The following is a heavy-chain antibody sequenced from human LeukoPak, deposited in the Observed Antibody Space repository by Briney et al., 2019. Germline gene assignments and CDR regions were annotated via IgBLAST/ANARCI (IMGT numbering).Heavy chain of an antibody. V-gene: IGHV3-74*01. Sequence: QTGGSLRLSCAASGFTFSSFWMHWVRQAPGKGLVWVSRINSDGSSTTYAGSVKGRFTISRDNAKNTLYLQMNSLRAEDTAMYYCARVFSGWYFYFDSWGQGTLVTVSS. CDR1: GFTFSSFW. J-gene: IGHJ4*02. CDR3: ARVFSGWYFYFDS. D-gene: IGHD6-19*01. CDR2: INSDGSST.